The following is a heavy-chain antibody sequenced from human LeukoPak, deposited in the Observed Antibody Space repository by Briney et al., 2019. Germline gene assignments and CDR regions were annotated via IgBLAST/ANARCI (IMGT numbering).Heavy chain of an antibody. D-gene: IGHD3-10*01. CDR2: INHSGSA. V-gene: IGHV4-34*01. CDR1: GGSFSGYY. CDR3: ARGFRTYYYGSGSYYKYFDY. J-gene: IGHJ4*02. Sequence: SETLSLTCAVYGGSFSGYYWSWIRQPPGKGLEWIGEINHSGSANYNPSLKSRVTISVDTSKNQFSLKLSSVTAADTAVYYCARGFRTYYYGSGSYYKYFDYWGQGTLVTVSS.